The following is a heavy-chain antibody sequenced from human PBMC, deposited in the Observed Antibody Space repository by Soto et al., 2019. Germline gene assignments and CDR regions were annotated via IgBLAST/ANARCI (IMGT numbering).Heavy chain of an antibody. CDR2: IYHSGST. V-gene: IGHV4-4*02. CDR1: GGSISSSYW. D-gene: IGHD7-27*01. CDR3: ARIGLGIRRSAFDI. Sequence: SETLSLTCAVSGGSISSSYWWSWVRQPPGKGLEWIGEIYHSGSTNYNPSLKSRVTISVDKSKNQFSLKLSSVTAADTAVYYCARIGLGIRRSAFDIWGQGTMVTVSS. J-gene: IGHJ3*02.